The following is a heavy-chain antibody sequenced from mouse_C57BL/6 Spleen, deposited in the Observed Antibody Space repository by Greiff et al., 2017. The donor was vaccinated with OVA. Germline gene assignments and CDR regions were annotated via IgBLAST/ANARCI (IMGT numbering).Heavy chain of an antibody. V-gene: IGHV14-2*01. CDR3: ARGIGGSSYDWYFDV. CDR2: IDPEDGET. J-gene: IGHJ1*03. CDR1: GFNIKDYY. Sequence: EVKLQESGAELVKPGASVKLSCTASGFNIKDYYMHWVKQRTEQGLEWIGRIDPEDGETKYAPKFQGKATITADTSSNTAYLQLSSLTSEDTAVYYCARGIGGSSYDWYFDVWGTGTTVTVSS. D-gene: IGHD1-1*01.